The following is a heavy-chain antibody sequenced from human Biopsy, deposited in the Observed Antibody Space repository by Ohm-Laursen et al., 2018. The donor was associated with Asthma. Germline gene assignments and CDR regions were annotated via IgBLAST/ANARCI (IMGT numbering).Heavy chain of an antibody. V-gene: IGHV3-30*03. J-gene: IGHJ3*02. D-gene: IGHD4-23*01. Sequence: LSLTCAASGFTFSIYDIHWVRQAPGKGLEWVAVISYDGGNKFYGDSVKGRFTLSRDNSRNTLYLQMNSLRVEDTAIYYCARTHERWTSIQDDALDIWGQGTMASVSS. CDR2: ISYDGGNK. CDR1: GFTFSIYD. CDR3: ARTHERWTSIQDDALDI.